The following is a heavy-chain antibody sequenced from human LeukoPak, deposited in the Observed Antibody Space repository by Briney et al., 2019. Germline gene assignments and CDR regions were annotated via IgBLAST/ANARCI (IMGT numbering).Heavy chain of an antibody. Sequence: SETLSLTCAVYGGSFSGYYWSWIRQPPGKGLEWIGEINHSGRTNNNPSLESRVTISVDTSKNQFSLKLSSVTAADTAVYYCARSHYDSGSDVGYWGQGTLVIVSS. CDR3: ARSHYDSGSDVGY. V-gene: IGHV4-34*01. D-gene: IGHD3-10*01. CDR2: INHSGRT. CDR1: GGSFSGYY. J-gene: IGHJ4*02.